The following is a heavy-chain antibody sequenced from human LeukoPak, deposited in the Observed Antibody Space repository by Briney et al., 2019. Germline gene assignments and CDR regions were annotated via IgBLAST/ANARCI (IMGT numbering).Heavy chain of an antibody. V-gene: IGHV4-59*01. CDR1: GGSISSYY. CDR3: TRASRGYSYGFAEY. D-gene: IGHD5-18*01. J-gene: IGHJ4*02. Sequence: SETLSLTCTVSGGSISSYYWSWIRQPPGKGLEWIGYMYFGGSSNYNPSLKSRVTISVDTSKNQLSLNLNSVTAADTAVYYCTRASRGYSYGFAEYWGQGTLVTISS. CDR2: MYFGGSS.